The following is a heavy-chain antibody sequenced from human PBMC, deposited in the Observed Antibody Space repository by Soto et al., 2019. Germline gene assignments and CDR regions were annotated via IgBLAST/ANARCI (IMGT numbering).Heavy chain of an antibody. CDR1: GFTFDDYA. D-gene: IGHD6-6*01. Sequence: GGSLRLSCAASGFTFDDYAMHWVRQAPGKGLEWVSGISWNSGSIGYADSVKGRFTISRDNAKNSLYLQMNSLRAEDTAVYYCAKDHRPSYSSSFDYWGQGTLVTVSS. V-gene: IGHV3-9*01. CDR3: AKDHRPSYSSSFDY. J-gene: IGHJ4*02. CDR2: ISWNSGSI.